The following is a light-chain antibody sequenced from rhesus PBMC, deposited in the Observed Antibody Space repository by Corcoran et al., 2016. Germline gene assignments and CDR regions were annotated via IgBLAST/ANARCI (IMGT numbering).Light chain of an antibody. CDR3: QQYNSAPPT. V-gene: IGKV1-21*01. J-gene: IGKJ3*01. Sequence: DIQMTQSPSSLSASVGDRVTITCRASQGISNWLAWYQQKPGKAPKLLIYKASTLQSGVPSRFSGSGSGTEFTLTISSMPPEDFATSYCQQYNSAPPTFGPGTKLDIK. CDR1: QGISNW. CDR2: KAS.